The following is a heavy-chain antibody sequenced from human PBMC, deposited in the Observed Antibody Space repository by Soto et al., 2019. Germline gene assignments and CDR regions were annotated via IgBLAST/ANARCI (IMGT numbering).Heavy chain of an antibody. CDR1: GYTFTSYG. CDR2: ISAHNGNT. Sequence: QVHLVQSGAEVKKPGASVKVSCKASGYTFTSYGITWVRQAPGQGLEWMGWISAHNGNTDYAQKPQGRVIVTRDTSTSTAYMELRSLISDDTAVYYCARGRYGEYWGQGARVTVSS. CDR3: ARGRYGEY. V-gene: IGHV1-18*01. J-gene: IGHJ4*02. D-gene: IGHD3-10*01.